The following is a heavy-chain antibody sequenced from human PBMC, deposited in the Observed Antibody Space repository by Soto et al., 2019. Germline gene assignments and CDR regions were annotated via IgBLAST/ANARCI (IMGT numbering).Heavy chain of an antibody. CDR3: ARDDYKDGGNNWFDP. CDR1: GGSITNYY. D-gene: IGHD3-16*01. J-gene: IGHJ5*02. V-gene: IGHV4-4*07. Sequence: SETLSLTCTVSGGSITNYYWSWIRQPAGKGLEWIGRMYTKERTNYNLSFKSRVTMSVDTSKNQFSLKLNAMTAADTAVYYCARDDYKDGGNNWFDPWGQGTLVTVSS. CDR2: MYTKERT.